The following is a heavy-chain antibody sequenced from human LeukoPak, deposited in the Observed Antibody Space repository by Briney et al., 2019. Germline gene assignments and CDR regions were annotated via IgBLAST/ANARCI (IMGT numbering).Heavy chain of an antibody. D-gene: IGHD2-15*01. V-gene: IGHV1-69*13. CDR2: IIPIFGTA. Sequence: GASVKVSCKASGGTFSSYAISWVRQAPGQGLEWMGGIIPIFGTANYAQKFQGRVTITADESTSTAYMELSSLRSEDTAVYYCARDDCSGGSCYHTFDYRGQGTLVTVSS. CDR1: GGTFSSYA. J-gene: IGHJ4*02. CDR3: ARDDCSGGSCYHTFDY.